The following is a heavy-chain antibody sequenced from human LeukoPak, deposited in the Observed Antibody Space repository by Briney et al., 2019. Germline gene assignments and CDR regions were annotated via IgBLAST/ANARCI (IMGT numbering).Heavy chain of an antibody. CDR3: AKRNELSTLVWLDP. J-gene: IGHJ5*02. Sequence: GGSLRLSCVASEFTSKKYATTWLRQAPGGGLEWISTISDSTDKTYYADSVKGRFTISRDNSNSTLYLQMNNLRAEDTAIYYCAKRNELSTLVWLDPWGQGTLVTVSS. D-gene: IGHD5/OR15-5a*01. V-gene: IGHV3-23*01. CDR2: ISDSTDKT. CDR1: EFTSKKYA.